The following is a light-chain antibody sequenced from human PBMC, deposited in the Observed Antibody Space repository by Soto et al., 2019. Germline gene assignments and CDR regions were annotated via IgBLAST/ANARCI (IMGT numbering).Light chain of an antibody. Sequence: DIRMTQSPSSLSASVGDRVTITCRASRTINNFLSWYQQKPGKTPKLLIYGASRLQSGVPSSFSGSGSGTDFILTISDLQTEDVTFYFCQERSSTRYIFGHGTKLEVK. CDR3: QERSSTRYI. J-gene: IGKJ2*01. V-gene: IGKV1-39*01. CDR1: RTINNF. CDR2: GAS.